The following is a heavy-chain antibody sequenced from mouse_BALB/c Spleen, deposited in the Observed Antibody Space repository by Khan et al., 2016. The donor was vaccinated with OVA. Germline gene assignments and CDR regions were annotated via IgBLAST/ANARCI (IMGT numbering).Heavy chain of an antibody. Sequence: EVQLVESGPSLVKPSQTLSLTCSVTGDSITSGYWNWIRKFPGNKLEYMGYISYSGSTYYNPSLKSRISITRDTSKNQYYLQLNSVTTEDTATYYCARYDNDYDGAFAYWGQGTLVTVSA. V-gene: IGHV3-8*02. J-gene: IGHJ3*01. D-gene: IGHD2-4*01. CDR1: GDSITSGY. CDR3: ARYDNDYDGAFAY. CDR2: ISYSGST.